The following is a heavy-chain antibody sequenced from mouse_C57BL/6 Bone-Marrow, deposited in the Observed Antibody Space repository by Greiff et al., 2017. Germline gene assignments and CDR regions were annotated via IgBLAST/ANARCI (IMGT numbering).Heavy chain of an antibody. V-gene: IGHV1-52*01. D-gene: IGHD2-1*01. CDR3: ERGWYSWFAY. CDR1: GYTFTSYW. Sequence: QVQLQQPGAELVRPGSSVKLSCKASGYTFTSYWMHWVQQRPIQGLEWIGNIDPSDSESHYNQKFKDKATLTVDKSSSTDYMQLSSVASEDSAVYYGERGWYSWFAYWGQGTLVTVSA. J-gene: IGHJ3*01. CDR2: IDPSDSES.